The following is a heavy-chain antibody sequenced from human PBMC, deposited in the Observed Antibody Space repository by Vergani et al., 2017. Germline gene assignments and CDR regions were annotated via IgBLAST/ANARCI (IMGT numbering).Heavy chain of an antibody. CDR1: GGTFSSYA. V-gene: IGHV1-69*04. CDR3: ARDREPPGAFDI. J-gene: IGHJ3*02. D-gene: IGHD1-26*01. CDR2: IIPILGIA. Sequence: QVQLVQSGAEVKKPGASVKVSCKASGGTFSSYAISWVRQAPGQGLEWMGRIIPILGIANYAQKFQGRVTITADESTSTAYMELSSLRSEDTAVYYCARDREPPGAFDIWGQGTMVTVSS.